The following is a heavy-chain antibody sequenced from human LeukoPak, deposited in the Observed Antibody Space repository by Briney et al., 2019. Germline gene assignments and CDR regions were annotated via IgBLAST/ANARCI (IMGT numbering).Heavy chain of an antibody. V-gene: IGHV3-23*01. J-gene: IGHJ4*02. Sequence: SGGSLRLSCAASGFTFSSYAMSWVRQAPGKGLEWVSAISGSGGSTYYADSVKGRFTISRDNSKNTLYLQMNSLRAEDTAVYYCAKGYYGSGSKGIQIGVFDYWGQGTLVTVSS. CDR1: GFTFSSYA. CDR3: AKGYYGSGSKGIQIGVFDY. CDR2: ISGSGGST. D-gene: IGHD3-10*01.